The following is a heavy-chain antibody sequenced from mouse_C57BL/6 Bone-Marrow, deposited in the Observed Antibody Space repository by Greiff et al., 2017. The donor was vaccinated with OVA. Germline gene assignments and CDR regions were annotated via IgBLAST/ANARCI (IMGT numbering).Heavy chain of an antibody. CDR2: IYPSDSET. Sequence: QVQLQQPGAELVRPGSSVKLSCTASGYTFTSYCMDWVKQRPGQGLEWIGNIYPSDSETHYTQKFKDKATLTVDKSSSTAYMQLSRLTTEDSAVYYGARFWATNWDFDYWGQGTTLTVFS. CDR1: GYTFTSYC. J-gene: IGHJ2*01. CDR3: ARFWATNWDFDY. D-gene: IGHD4-1*01. V-gene: IGHV1-61*01.